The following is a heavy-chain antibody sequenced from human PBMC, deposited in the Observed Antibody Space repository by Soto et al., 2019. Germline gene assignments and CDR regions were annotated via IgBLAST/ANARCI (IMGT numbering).Heavy chain of an antibody. J-gene: IGHJ3*02. CDR3: ARRYGSVFDI. V-gene: IGHV4-39*01. Sequence: TLSLTCTVSGASITSGNYYWGWIRQPPGMGLEWIGNIYYSGSTYYNPSLKSRVTMSVGTSKNQFSLKLSSVTAADTAVYYCARRYGSVFDIWGQGTMVTVSS. CDR2: IYYSGST. D-gene: IGHD3-10*01. CDR1: GASITSGNYY.